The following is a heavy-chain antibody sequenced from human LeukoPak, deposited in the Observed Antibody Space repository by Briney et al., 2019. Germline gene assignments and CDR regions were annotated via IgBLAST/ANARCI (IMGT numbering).Heavy chain of an antibody. V-gene: IGHV4-59*01. Sequence: SETLSLTCTVSGGSISSYYWSWIRQPPGKGLEWIGYIYYSGSTNYNPSLKSRVTISIDTSTKQFSLKLTSVTAPDTAVYFCARADISGYEHFDDWGPGTLVTVSS. J-gene: IGHJ4*02. D-gene: IGHD3-22*01. CDR2: IYYSGST. CDR3: ARADISGYEHFDD. CDR1: GGSISSYY.